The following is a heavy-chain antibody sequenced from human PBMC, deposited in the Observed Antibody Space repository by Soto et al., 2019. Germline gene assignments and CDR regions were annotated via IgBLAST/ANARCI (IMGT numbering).Heavy chain of an antibody. CDR2: IYYSGST. V-gene: IGHV4-39*01. CDR1: GGSISSSSYY. D-gene: IGHD5-18*01. CDR3: ASLLNTAMVYYYYYGMDV. Sequence: SETLSLTCTVSGGSISSSSYYWGWIRQPPGKGLEWIGSIYYSGSTYYNPSLKSRVTISVDTSKNQFSLKLSSVTAADTAVYYCASLLNTAMVYYYYYGMDVWGQGTTVTVSS. J-gene: IGHJ6*02.